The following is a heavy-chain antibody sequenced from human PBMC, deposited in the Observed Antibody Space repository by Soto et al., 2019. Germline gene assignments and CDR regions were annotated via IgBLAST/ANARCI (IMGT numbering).Heavy chain of an antibody. J-gene: IGHJ4*02. CDR3: ASHSSGWY. D-gene: IGHD6-19*01. CDR2: VYYSGST. Sequence: SETLSLTCTGSRGSISSSSYYWGWIRQPPGKGLEWIGSVYYSGSTYYNPSLKSRVTISVGTSKNQFSLKLSSVTAADTAVYYCASHSSGWYWGQGTLVTVSS. V-gene: IGHV4-39*01. CDR1: RGSISSSSYY.